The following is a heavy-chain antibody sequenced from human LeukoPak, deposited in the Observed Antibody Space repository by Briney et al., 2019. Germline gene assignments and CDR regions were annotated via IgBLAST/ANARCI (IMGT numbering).Heavy chain of an antibody. J-gene: IGHJ4*02. CDR3: ATFYSGSQRYFDY. D-gene: IGHD1-26*01. CDR1: GLIFSDYS. CDR2: ITAGGDYT. Sequence: LTGGSLRLSCAVSGLIFSDYSMNWVRQAPGKGLEWVSTITAGGDYTYYADSVKGRFTVSRDNSKNTLYLQMNSLRAEDTAVYYCATFYSGSQRYFDYWGQGTLVTVSS. V-gene: IGHV3-23*01.